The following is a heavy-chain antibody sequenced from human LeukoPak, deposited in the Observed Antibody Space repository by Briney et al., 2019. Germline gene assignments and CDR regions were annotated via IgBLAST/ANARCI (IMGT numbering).Heavy chain of an antibody. CDR3: ARDGRQLVPFDH. D-gene: IGHD6-6*01. J-gene: IGHJ4*02. CDR2: ISSSSSYI. V-gene: IGHV3-21*01. Sequence: GGSLRLSCAASGFTFSSYSMNWVRQAPGKGLEWVSSISSSSSYIYYADSVKGRFTISRDNAKNSLYLQMNSLRAEDTAVYYCARDGRQLVPFDHWGQGTLVTVSS. CDR1: GFTFSSYS.